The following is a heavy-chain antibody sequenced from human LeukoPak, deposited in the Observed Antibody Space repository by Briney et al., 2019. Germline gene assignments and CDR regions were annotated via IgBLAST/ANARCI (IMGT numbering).Heavy chain of an antibody. CDR2: ISYDGSNK. CDR3: AKDPVGSSYLPNYFDS. J-gene: IGHJ4*02. V-gene: IGHV3-30-3*01. Sequence: HTGGSLRLSCAASGFTFDDYAMHWVRQAPGKGLEWVAVISYDGSNKYYADSVKGRFTISRDNSKNTMYLQMNSLRPEDTAVYYCAKDPVGSSYLPNYFDSWGQGTLVAVSS. D-gene: IGHD2-15*01. CDR1: GFTFDDYA.